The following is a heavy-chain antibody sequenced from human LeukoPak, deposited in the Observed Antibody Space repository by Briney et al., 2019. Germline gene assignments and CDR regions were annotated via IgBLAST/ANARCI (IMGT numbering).Heavy chain of an antibody. J-gene: IGHJ3*02. Sequence: GESLKISCKGSGYSFTSYWIGWVRQMPGKGLEWMGIIYPGDSDTRYSPSFQGQVTISADKSISTAYLQWSSLKASDTAMYYCARSSYYYYDTADAFDIWGQGTMVTVSS. V-gene: IGHV5-51*01. CDR3: ARSSYYYYDTADAFDI. D-gene: IGHD3-22*01. CDR1: GYSFTSYW. CDR2: IYPGDSDT.